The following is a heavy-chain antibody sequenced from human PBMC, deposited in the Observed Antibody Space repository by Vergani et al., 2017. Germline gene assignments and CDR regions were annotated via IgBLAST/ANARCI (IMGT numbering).Heavy chain of an antibody. J-gene: IGHJ5*02. Sequence: QVQLQQWGAGLLKPSETLSLTRAVYGGSFSGYYWSWIRQPPGKGLEWIGEINHSGSTNYNPSLKSRVTISVDTSKNQFSLKLSSVTAADTAVYYCARAPVWFGVIHWFDPWGQGTLVTVSS. CDR1: GGSFSGYY. V-gene: IGHV4-34*01. D-gene: IGHD3-10*01. CDR2: INHSGST. CDR3: ARAPVWFGVIHWFDP.